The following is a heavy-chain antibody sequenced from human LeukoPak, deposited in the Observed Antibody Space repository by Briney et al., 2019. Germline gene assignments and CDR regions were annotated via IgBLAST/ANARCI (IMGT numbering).Heavy chain of an antibody. Sequence: PGGSLRLSCVASGFTFTSYPMDWVRQAPGKGLEFVSGISGNGGNTYYTDSVKGRLTISRDNSKNTLYIQMGSLRAEDAAIYYCARDPYCSIGSCYSDYWGQGTLVTVFS. CDR1: GFTFTSYP. CDR3: ARDPYCSIGSCYSDY. J-gene: IGHJ4*02. V-gene: IGHV3-64*02. D-gene: IGHD2-15*01. CDR2: ISGNGGNT.